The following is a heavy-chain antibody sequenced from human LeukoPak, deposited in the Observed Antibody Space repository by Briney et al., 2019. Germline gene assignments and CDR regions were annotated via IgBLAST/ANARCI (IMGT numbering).Heavy chain of an antibody. CDR3: AEGGVGGTSILPIHS. D-gene: IGHD1-1*01. J-gene: IGHJ4*02. CDR2: IWYDGSDK. Sequence: GRSLRLSCAASGFTFSSYGMHWVRQAPGKGLEWVAVIWYDGSDKYYGDSVKGRYTISRDNSKNTLYLQMHSLRVEDTAVYYCAEGGVGGTSILPIHSWGQGTLVTVSS. CDR1: GFTFSSYG. V-gene: IGHV3-33*06.